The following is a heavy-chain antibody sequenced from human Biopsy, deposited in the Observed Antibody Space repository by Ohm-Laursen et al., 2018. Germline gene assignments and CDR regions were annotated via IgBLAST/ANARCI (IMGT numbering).Heavy chain of an antibody. V-gene: IGHV3-30*18. CDR1: GFTLTDSG. CDR2: ISYDGSYK. Sequence: SLRLSCAASGFTLTDSGMHWVRQAPGKGLEWVALISYDGSYKNYGDSVKGRFTISRDNSKNTLYLQMNSLRPEDTAVYYRAKQEGVAYGDIDYWGQGTLVTVSS. D-gene: IGHD3-10*01. CDR3: AKQEGVAYGDIDY. J-gene: IGHJ4*02.